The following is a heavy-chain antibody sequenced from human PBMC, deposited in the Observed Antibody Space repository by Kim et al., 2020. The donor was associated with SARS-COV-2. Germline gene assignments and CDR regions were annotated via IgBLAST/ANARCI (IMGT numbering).Heavy chain of an antibody. Sequence: SETLSLTCNVSGGSISSYYWSWIRQPAGKGLEWIGRIYTSGCTNYNPSPKSRVTMSVDTSKNQFSLKLSSVTAADTAVYYCARDFWSGYPNFDPWGQGTLVTVSS. CDR2: IYTSGCT. D-gene: IGHD3-3*01. V-gene: IGHV4-4*07. CDR1: GGSISSYY. J-gene: IGHJ5*02. CDR3: ARDFWSGYPNFDP.